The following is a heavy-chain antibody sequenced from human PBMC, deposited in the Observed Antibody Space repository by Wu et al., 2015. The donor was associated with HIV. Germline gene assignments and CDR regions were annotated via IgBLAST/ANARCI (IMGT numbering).Heavy chain of an antibody. CDR1: GGSFSNYA. CDR3: AIRRVEVEVTGYYYYGLDV. J-gene: IGHJ6*02. D-gene: IGHD2-15*01. CDR2: IIPILDTA. Sequence: QVQLVQPGAEVKKPGSSVKVSCKASGGSFSNYAMNWVRQAPGQGLEWMGRIIPILDTADYAPKFQGRVTITADESTSTAYLEVSSLRSEDTAVYYCAIRRVEVEVTGYYYYGLDVVGPRDHGHRLL. V-gene: IGHV1-69*11.